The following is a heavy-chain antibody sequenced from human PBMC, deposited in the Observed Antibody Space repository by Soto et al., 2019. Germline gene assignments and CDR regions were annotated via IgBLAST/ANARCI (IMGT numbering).Heavy chain of an antibody. CDR2: ISAYNGNT. CDR3: ARVEYYDFWSGYYRGGYYYYGMDV. Sequence: GASMEVSCKASGYTFTSYGISWVRQAPGQGLEWMGWISAYNGNTNYAQKLQGRVTMTTDTSTSTAYMELRSLRSDDTAVYYCARVEYYDFWSGYYRGGYYYYGMDVWGQGTTVTVSS. V-gene: IGHV1-18*01. D-gene: IGHD3-3*01. CDR1: GYTFTSYG. J-gene: IGHJ6*02.